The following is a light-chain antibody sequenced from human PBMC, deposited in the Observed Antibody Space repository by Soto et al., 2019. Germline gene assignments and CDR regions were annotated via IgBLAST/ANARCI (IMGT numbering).Light chain of an antibody. CDR1: QSVSSSY. J-gene: IGKJ1*01. V-gene: IGKV3-20*01. CDR3: RQYGSSPWT. Sequence: EIVLTQSPGTLSLSPGERATLSCRASQSVSSSYLAWYQQKPGQAPRPLIYGASSRAIGIPDRFSGSGSGTDFTLTISRLEPEDFAVYYCRQYGSSPWTFGQGTKVEI. CDR2: GAS.